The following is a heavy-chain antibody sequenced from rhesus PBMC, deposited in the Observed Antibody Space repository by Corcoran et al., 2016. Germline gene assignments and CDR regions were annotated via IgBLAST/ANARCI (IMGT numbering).Heavy chain of an antibody. V-gene: IGHV4-160*01. CDR1: GGSISGYY. CDR2: IYGSRGST. D-gene: IGHD3-3*01. Sequence: QVQLQESGPGLVKPSETLSLTCAVSGGSISGYYWSWIRPPPGKGLAWIGRIYGSRGSTDYIPSLKSRFTISTDTSMTQFSLKLRSVTAADTAVYYCAGHGPRSPFYYWGQGVLVTVSS. J-gene: IGHJ4*01. CDR3: AGHGPRSPFYY.